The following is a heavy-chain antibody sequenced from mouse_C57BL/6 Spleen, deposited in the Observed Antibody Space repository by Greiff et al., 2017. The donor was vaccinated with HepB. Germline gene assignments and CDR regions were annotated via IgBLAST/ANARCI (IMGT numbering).Heavy chain of an antibody. CDR3: ASEGTSYVLRAMDY. Sequence: EVQLQQSGPELVKPGASVKISCKASGYSFTDYNMNWVKQSNGKSLEWIGVINPNYGTTSSNQKFKGKATLTVDQSSSTAYMQLNSLTSEDSAVYYCASEGTSYVLRAMDYWGQGTSVTVSS. J-gene: IGHJ4*01. V-gene: IGHV1-39*01. CDR2: INPNYGTT. CDR1: GYSFTDYN. D-gene: IGHD1-1*01.